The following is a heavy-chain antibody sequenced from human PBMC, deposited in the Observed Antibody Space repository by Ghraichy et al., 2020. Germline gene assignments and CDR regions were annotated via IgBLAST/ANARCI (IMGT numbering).Heavy chain of an antibody. CDR1: GYTFTSYD. CDR2: MNPNSGNT. D-gene: IGHD5-18*01. V-gene: IGHV1-8*01. Sequence: ASVKVSCKASGYTFTSYDINWVRQATGQGLEWMGWMNPNSGNTGYAQKFQGRVTMTRNTSISTAYMELSSLRSEDTAVYYCARASEYSYGWDRFDPWGQGTLVTVSS. CDR3: ARASEYSYGWDRFDP. J-gene: IGHJ5*02.